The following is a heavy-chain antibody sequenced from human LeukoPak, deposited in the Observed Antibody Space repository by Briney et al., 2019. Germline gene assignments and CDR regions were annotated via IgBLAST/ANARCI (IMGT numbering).Heavy chain of an antibody. V-gene: IGHV4-59*01. CDR1: GGSISSYY. Sequence: SETLSLTCTISGGSISSYYWSWIRQPPGKGLEWIGHIYYSGSTNYNPSLKSRVTISVDTSKNQFSLKLSSVTAADTAVYYCARGRYGDYGWFDPWGQGTLVTVSS. D-gene: IGHD4-17*01. CDR2: IYYSGST. CDR3: ARGRYGDYGWFDP. J-gene: IGHJ5*02.